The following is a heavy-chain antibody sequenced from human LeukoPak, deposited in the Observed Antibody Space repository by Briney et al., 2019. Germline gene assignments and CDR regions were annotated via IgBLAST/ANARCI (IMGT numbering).Heavy chain of an antibody. CDR3: AREWNAYGGYVS. CDR2: ISSSSSYI. J-gene: IGHJ4*02. V-gene: IGHV3-21*01. CDR1: GFTFSSYS. D-gene: IGHD5-12*01. Sequence: GGSLRLSCAASGFTFSSYSMNWVRQAPGKGLEWVSSISSSSSYIYYADSVKGRFTISRDNAKNSLYLQMNSLRAEDTAVYYCAREWNAYGGYVSWGQGTLVTISS.